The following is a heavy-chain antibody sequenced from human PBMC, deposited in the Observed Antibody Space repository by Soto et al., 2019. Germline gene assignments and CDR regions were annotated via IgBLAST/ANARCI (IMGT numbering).Heavy chain of an antibody. CDR2: INPSGGST. J-gene: IGHJ4*02. Sequence: ASVKVSCKASGYTFTSYYMHWVRQAPGQGLEWMGIINPSGGSTSYAQKFQGRVTMTRDTSTSTVYTELSSLRSEDTAVYYCARDVVESHPPSPLDDYWGQGTLVTVSS. D-gene: IGHD2-15*01. CDR1: GYTFTSYY. V-gene: IGHV1-46*01. CDR3: ARDVVESHPPSPLDDY.